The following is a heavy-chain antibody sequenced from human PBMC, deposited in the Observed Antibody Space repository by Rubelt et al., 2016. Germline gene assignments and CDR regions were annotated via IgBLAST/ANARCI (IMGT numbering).Heavy chain of an antibody. CDR3: ARYANEDGDFRFDP. D-gene: IGHD4-17*01. CDR1: GESFSGHF. J-gene: IGHJ5*02. V-gene: IGHV4-34*01. Sequence: QVQLQQWGAGLLKPSETLSLTCAVYGESFSGHFWSWIRQPPGKGLEWIGEISHRGSTSYNPSLKSRVTFSVDSSKNQFSRKVRSVTAADTALLYCARYANEDGDFRFDPWGQGTLVTVSS. CDR2: ISHRGST.